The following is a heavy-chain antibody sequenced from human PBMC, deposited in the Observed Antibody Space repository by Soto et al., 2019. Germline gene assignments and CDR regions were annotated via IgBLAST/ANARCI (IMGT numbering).Heavy chain of an antibody. Sequence: QVQLVQSGAEVKKPGSSVKVSCKASGGTFSSYAISWVRQAPGQGLEWMGGVIPIFGTANYAQKFQGRVTITADESTSTAYMELSSLRSEDTAVYYCARAWFKARIVLRSYFDYWGQGTLVTVSS. CDR2: VIPIFGTA. J-gene: IGHJ4*02. CDR3: ARAWFKARIVLRSYFDY. D-gene: IGHD3-3*01. V-gene: IGHV1-69*01. CDR1: GGTFSSYA.